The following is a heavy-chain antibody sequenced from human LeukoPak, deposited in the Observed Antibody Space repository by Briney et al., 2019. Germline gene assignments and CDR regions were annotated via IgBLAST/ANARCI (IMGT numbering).Heavy chain of an antibody. CDR2: IYYSGST. J-gene: IGHJ4*02. D-gene: IGHD3-22*01. CDR1: GGSISSSSYY. V-gene: IGHV4-39*07. Sequence: SETLSLTCTVSGGSISSSSYYWGWVRQPPGKGLEWIGSIYYSGSTYYNPSLKSRVTISVDTSKNQFSLKLSSVTAADTAAYYCARFVESYYYDSSGYPDYWGQGTLVTVSS. CDR3: ARFVESYYYDSSGYPDY.